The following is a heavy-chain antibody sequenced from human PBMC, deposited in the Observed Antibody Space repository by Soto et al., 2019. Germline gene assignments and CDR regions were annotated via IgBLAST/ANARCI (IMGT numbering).Heavy chain of an antibody. Sequence: ASVEVSCKASGYTFTSYGISWVRQAPGQGLEWMGWISAYNGNTNYAQKLQGRVTMTTDTSTSTAYMELRSLRSDDTAVYYCARDEEEGSYYDSSGYSAPDYWGQGTLVTVSS. V-gene: IGHV1-18*04. J-gene: IGHJ4*02. CDR1: GYTFTSYG. D-gene: IGHD3-22*01. CDR2: ISAYNGNT. CDR3: ARDEEEGSYYDSSGYSAPDY.